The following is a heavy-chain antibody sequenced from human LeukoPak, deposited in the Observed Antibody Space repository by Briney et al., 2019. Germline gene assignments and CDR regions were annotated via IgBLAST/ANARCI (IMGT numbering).Heavy chain of an antibody. CDR1: GGSISGYY. Sequence: SETLSLTCTVSGGSISGYYWSWIRQPPGKGLEWIGYIYYTGSTNYNPPLESRVTISVDTSKNQLSLKLSSATAADTAVYYCARGWTTVTYYFDYWGQGTLVTVSS. CDR3: ARGWTTVTYYFDY. D-gene: IGHD4-17*01. J-gene: IGHJ4*02. V-gene: IGHV4-59*13. CDR2: IYYTGST.